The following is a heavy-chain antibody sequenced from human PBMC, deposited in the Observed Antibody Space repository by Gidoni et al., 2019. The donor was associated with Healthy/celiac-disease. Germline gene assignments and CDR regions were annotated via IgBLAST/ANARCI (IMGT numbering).Heavy chain of an antibody. CDR2: IYWNDDK. V-gene: IGHV2-5*01. CDR1: GLSLSTSGVG. D-gene: IGHD1-26*01. CDR3: AHRPPIVGATDYFDY. J-gene: IGHJ4*02. Sequence: QITLQESGPTLVTHTQTLPLTCTFSGLSLSTSGVGVGWYRQPPGKALEWLALIYWNDDKRYSPTLKSRITITKDTSKHQVVLTMTNMDPVDTATYYCAHRPPIVGATDYFDYWGQGTLVTVSS.